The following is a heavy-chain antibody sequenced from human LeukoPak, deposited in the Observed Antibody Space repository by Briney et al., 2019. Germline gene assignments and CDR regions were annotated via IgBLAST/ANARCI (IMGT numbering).Heavy chain of an antibody. J-gene: IGHJ5*02. D-gene: IGHD2-2*01. CDR1: GYSISSGYY. V-gene: IGHV4-38-2*01. Sequence: SETLSLTCAVSGYSISSGYYWGCIRPPPGKGRECIGSIYHSGSTYYTPSLKRRVTISVDTSKNQFSLKLSSVTAEDTVGYYCAKGSTSCCNGKWFDPWRQGTLVTVSS. CDR3: AKGSTSCCNGKWFDP. CDR2: IYHSGST.